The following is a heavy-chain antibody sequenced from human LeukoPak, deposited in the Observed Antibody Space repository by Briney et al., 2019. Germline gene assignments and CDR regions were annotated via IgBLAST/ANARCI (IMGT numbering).Heavy chain of an antibody. CDR1: GFTFSSYA. Sequence: GGSLRLSCAASGFTFSSYAMSWVRQAPGKGLEWVSAISGSGGSTYYADSVKGRFTISRDNSKNTLYLQMNSLRAEDTAVYYCAKDQGAQWYYYDSSGYYYFDYWGQGTLVTVSS. CDR2: ISGSGGST. CDR3: AKDQGAQWYYYDSSGYYYFDY. V-gene: IGHV3-23*01. D-gene: IGHD3-22*01. J-gene: IGHJ4*02.